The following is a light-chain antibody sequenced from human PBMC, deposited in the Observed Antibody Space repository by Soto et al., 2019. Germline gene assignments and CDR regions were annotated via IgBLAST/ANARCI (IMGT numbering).Light chain of an antibody. J-gene: IGLJ2*01. CDR1: SSDVGGYNF. CDR3: SSYAGTNVV. V-gene: IGLV2-8*01. CDR2: EVN. Sequence: QSALTQPPSASGSPGQSVTISCTGTSSDVGGYNFVSWYQQHPGKAPKLMIFEVNKRPSGVPDRFSGSKSGNTASLTVSGLQAEDEADYCCSSYAGTNVVFGGGTQLTVL.